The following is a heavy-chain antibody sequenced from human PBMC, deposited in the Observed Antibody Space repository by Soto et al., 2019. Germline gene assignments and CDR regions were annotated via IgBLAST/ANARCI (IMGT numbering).Heavy chain of an antibody. V-gene: IGHV3-30*03. CDR2: ISRDGGTK. Sequence: QVQLVESGGGVVQPGRSLRLSCAVSGFTVSNFGMHWVRQAPGKGLEWVAVISRDGGTKFYADSVKGRFTISRDNSRNPLFLEMNSLRGDDMGVYYCTGEVASGYWGQGTLVTVSS. J-gene: IGHJ4*02. D-gene: IGHD2-8*02. CDR1: GFTVSNFG. CDR3: TGEVASGY.